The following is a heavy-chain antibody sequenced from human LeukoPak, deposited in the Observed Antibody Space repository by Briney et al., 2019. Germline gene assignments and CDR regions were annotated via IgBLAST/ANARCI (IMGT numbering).Heavy chain of an antibody. CDR3: ARIYRDYYYYGMDV. V-gene: IGHV2-26*01. CDR2: IFSSDEK. CDR1: GFSLSNARMG. Sequence: SGPVLVKPTETLTLTCTVSGFSLSNARMGVSWIRQPPGKALEWLAHIFSSDEKSYSTSLKSRLTISKDTSKSQVVLTMTNMDPVDTATYYCARIYRDYYYYGMDVWGQGTTVTVSS. D-gene: IGHD4-17*01. J-gene: IGHJ6*02.